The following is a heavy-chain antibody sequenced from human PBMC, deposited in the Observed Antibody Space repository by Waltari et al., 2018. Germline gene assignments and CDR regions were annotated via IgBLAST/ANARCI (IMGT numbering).Heavy chain of an antibody. Sequence: QLQLQESGPGLVKPSETLSLTCTVSGGSISSSSYYWGWIRQPPGKGLELIGSIYYRGGTYYSPSHKSRVTRSVDTSKNQFYQKLSSVTAADTAVFYWARGERQWLVQRDLNWFDPWGQGTLVTVSS. D-gene: IGHD6-19*01. J-gene: IGHJ5*02. CDR1: GGSISSSSYY. CDR2: IYYRGGT. V-gene: IGHV4-39*07. CDR3: ARGERQWLVQRDLNWFDP.